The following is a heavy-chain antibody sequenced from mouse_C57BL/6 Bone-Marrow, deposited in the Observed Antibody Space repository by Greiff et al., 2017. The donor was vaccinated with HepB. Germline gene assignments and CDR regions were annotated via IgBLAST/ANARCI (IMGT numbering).Heavy chain of an antibody. CDR1: GYTFTSYW. V-gene: IGHV1-72*01. D-gene: IGHD1-1*02. J-gene: IGHJ1*01. Sequence: QVQLQQPGAELVKPGASVKLSCKASGYTFTSYWMQWVKQRPGHGLEWIGGIDPTGGGTKYNEKFKGKATLTVDKPSSTAYMQLSSLTSEDSAVYYCARSPTIVVEVHYWYFDFWGPGTTVTVSS. CDR3: ARSPTIVVEVHYWYFDF. CDR2: IDPTGGGT.